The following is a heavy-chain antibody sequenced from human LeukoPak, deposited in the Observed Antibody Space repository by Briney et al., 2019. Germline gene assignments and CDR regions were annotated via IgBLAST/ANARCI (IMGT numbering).Heavy chain of an antibody. CDR3: ARAAGTTYYYYYMDV. D-gene: IGHD1-7*01. J-gene: IGHJ6*03. Sequence: SETLSLTCAVYGGSFSGYYWSWIRQPPGKGLEWIGEINHSGSTNYNPSLKSRVTISVDTSKNQFSLKLSSVTAADTAVYYCARAAGTTYYYYYMDVWAKGPRSPSP. CDR1: GGSFSGYY. CDR2: INHSGST. V-gene: IGHV4-34*01.